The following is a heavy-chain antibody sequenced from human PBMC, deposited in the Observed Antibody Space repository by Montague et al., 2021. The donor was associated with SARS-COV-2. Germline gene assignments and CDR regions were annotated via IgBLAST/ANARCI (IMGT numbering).Heavy chain of an antibody. Sequence: PALVKPTQTLTLTCTFSGFSLSTSGMRVSWIRQPPGKALEWLARIDWDDDKYYSTSLKTRLTIPKDTSKNQVVLTMTNMDPVDTATYYCARRTYDILTGYDDGMDVWGQGATVTVSS. D-gene: IGHD3-9*01. CDR2: IDWDDDK. J-gene: IGHJ6*02. V-gene: IGHV2-70*04. CDR3: ARRTYDILTGYDDGMDV. CDR1: GFSLSTSGMR.